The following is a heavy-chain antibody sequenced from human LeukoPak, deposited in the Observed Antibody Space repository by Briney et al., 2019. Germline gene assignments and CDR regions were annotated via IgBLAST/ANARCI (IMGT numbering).Heavy chain of an antibody. CDR3: ARAAWREARINYYVSSAPVRHFDY. CDR2: IKQDGSEK. D-gene: IGHD3-22*01. CDR1: GFTFSSYA. V-gene: IGHV3-7*01. Sequence: GGSLRLSCAASGFTFSSYAMSWVRQAPGKGLEWVANIKQDGSEKYYVDSVKGRFTISRDNAKNSLYLQMNSLRAEDTAVYYCARAAWREARINYYVSSAPVRHFDYWGQGTLVTVSS. J-gene: IGHJ4*02.